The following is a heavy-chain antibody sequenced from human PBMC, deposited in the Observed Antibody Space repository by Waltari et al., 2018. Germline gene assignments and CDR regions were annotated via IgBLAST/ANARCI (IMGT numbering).Heavy chain of an antibody. V-gene: IGHV3-30*02. CDR1: GFTFSSYG. CDR2: IRYDGSNK. Sequence: QVQLVESGGGVVQPGGSLRLSCAASGFTFSSYGMHWVRQAPGKGPAWVAFIRYDGSNKYYADSVKGRFTISRDNSKNTLYLQMNSLRAEDTAVYYCAKGGTTGTTIFLDYWGQGTLVTVSS. CDR3: AKGGTTGTTIFLDY. J-gene: IGHJ4*02. D-gene: IGHD1-1*01.